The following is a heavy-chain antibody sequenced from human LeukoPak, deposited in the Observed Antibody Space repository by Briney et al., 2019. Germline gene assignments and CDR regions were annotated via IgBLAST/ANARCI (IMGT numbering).Heavy chain of an antibody. D-gene: IGHD3-9*01. CDR1: GFAFSSYS. CDR3: AKVGRLRYFDWLSGGDAFDI. CDR2: ISYDGSNK. V-gene: IGHV3-30*18. J-gene: IGHJ3*02. Sequence: PGRSLRLSCAASGFAFSSYSMHWVRQAPGKGLEWVAVISYDGSNKYYADSVKGRFTISRDNSKNTLYLQMNSLRAEDTAVYYCAKVGRLRYFDWLSGGDAFDIWGQGTMVTVSS.